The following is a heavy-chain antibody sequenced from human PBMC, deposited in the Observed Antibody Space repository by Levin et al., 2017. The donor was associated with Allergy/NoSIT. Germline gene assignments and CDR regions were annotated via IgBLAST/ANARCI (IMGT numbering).Heavy chain of an antibody. CDR2: ISYSGST. CDR1: GVSISSYY. D-gene: IGHD4-23*01. Sequence: PSETLSLTCTVSGVSISSYYWSWIRQPPGKGLEWIGYISYSGSTNYNPSLKSRVTISVDTSKNQFSLKLYSVTAADTAVYYCARDRTVVSNTVYYYGMDVWGQGTTVTVSS. CDR3: ARDRTVVSNTVYYYGMDV. V-gene: IGHV4-59*01. J-gene: IGHJ6*02.